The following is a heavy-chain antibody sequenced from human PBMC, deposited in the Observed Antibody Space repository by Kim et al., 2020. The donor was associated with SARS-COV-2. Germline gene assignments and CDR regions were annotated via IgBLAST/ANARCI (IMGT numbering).Heavy chain of an antibody. D-gene: IGHD4-17*01. V-gene: IGHV4-59*08. CDR3: ARHPPLGDHDY. CDR1: GGSLNNYY. CDR2: IYYTGST. J-gene: IGHJ4*02. Sequence: SETLSLTCAVYGGSLNNYYWSWTRHPPGKGLEWIGEIYYTGSTNYNPSLNSRVTMSVDTSTNQFSLELTSVTAADTAVFYCARHPPLGDHDYWGQGTRVPGSS.